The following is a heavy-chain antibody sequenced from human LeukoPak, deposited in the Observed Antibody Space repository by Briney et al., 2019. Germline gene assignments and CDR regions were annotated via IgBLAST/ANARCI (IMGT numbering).Heavy chain of an antibody. J-gene: IGHJ4*02. CDR2: INSDGSST. CDR3: ARETYYYGSAHDY. V-gene: IGHV3-74*01. CDR1: GFTFSSYW. Sequence: YPGGSLRLSCAASGFTFSSYWMHWVRHAPGKGLVWVSRINSDGSSTSHADSVKGRFTISRDNAKNTLYLQMNSLRAEDTAVYYCARETYYYGSAHDYWGQGTLVTVSS. D-gene: IGHD3-10*01.